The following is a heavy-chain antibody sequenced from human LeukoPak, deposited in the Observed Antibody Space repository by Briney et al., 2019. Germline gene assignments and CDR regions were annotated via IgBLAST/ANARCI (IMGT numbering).Heavy chain of an antibody. CDR1: GFTFSSNY. V-gene: IGHV3-53*01. J-gene: IGHJ4*02. D-gene: IGHD3-22*01. CDR3: ARGIDEWLYLYY. Sequence: PGGSLRLSCAASGFTFSSNYMSWVRQAPGKGLEWVSVIYSGGSTYYADSVKGRFTISRDNAKNSLYLQMYSLRAEDTAVYYCARGIDEWLYLYYWGQGALVTVSS. CDR2: IYSGGST.